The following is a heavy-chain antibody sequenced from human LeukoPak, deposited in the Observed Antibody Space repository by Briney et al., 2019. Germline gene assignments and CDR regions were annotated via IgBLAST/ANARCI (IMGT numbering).Heavy chain of an antibody. CDR1: GFSFTNFS. V-gene: IGHV3-7*04. J-gene: IGHJ4*02. Sequence: VGSLRLSCAVSGFSFTNFSMSWVRQAPGRGLEWVANIHPEGNEKYHVESVKGRFTISRDNTKNLLFLQMNGMRVEDTAVYYCARGDAFSGDHWGQGTLVTVSS. CDR2: IHPEGNEK. CDR3: ARGDAFSGDH.